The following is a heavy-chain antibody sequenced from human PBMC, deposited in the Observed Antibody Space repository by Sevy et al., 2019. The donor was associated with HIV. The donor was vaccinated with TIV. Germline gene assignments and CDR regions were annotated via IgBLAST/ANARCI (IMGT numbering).Heavy chain of an antibody. CDR2: INHSGST. CDR3: ARGLGAAAGSWEDY. V-gene: IGHV4-34*01. J-gene: IGHJ4*02. CDR1: GGSFSGYY. D-gene: IGHD6-13*01. Sequence: SETLSLTCAVYGGSFSGYYWSWIRQPPGKGLEWIGEINHSGSTNYNPSLKSRVTISVDTSKNHFSLKLSSVTAADTAVYYCARGLGAAAGSWEDYWGQGTLVTVSS.